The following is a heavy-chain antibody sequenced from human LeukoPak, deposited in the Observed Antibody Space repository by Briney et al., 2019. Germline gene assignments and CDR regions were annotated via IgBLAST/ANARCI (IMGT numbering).Heavy chain of an antibody. Sequence: GGSLRLSCAASGFTFDDYAMHWVRQAPGKGLEWVSGISWNSGSIGYADSVKGRFTISRDNSKNTLYLEMNSLRAEDMAVYYCATPERSDTSGYYYWGQGTLVTVSS. D-gene: IGHD3-22*01. V-gene: IGHV3-9*03. CDR3: ATPERSDTSGYYY. CDR1: GFTFDDYA. J-gene: IGHJ4*02. CDR2: ISWNSGSI.